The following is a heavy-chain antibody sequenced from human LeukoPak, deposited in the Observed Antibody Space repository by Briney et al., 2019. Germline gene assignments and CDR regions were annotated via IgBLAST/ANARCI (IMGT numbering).Heavy chain of an antibody. CDR3: AREGGSGSSNQYYFDY. D-gene: IGHD3-10*01. V-gene: IGHV4-61*02. J-gene: IGHJ4*02. Sequence: SETLSLTCTVSGGSISSGSYYWSWIRQPAGKGLEWIVRIYTSGSTNYNPSLKSRVTISVDTSKNQFSLKLSSVTAADTAVYYCAREGGSGSSNQYYFDYWGQGTLVTVSS. CDR1: GGSISSGSYY. CDR2: IYTSGST.